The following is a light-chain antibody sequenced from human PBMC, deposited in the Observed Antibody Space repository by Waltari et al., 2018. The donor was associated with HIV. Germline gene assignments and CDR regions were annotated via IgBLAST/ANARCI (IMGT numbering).Light chain of an antibody. CDR2: GAS. Sequence: EILMTQSPATLSVPPGERVTLSCRASQSVSSDLAWYRQKPGQAPRLLIYGASSRATGLPARFSGSGSGTEFTLTISSLQSEDFAFYYCQQYNNWPPWTFGQGTKVEIK. CDR1: QSVSSD. J-gene: IGKJ1*01. V-gene: IGKV3-15*01. CDR3: QQYNNWPPWT.